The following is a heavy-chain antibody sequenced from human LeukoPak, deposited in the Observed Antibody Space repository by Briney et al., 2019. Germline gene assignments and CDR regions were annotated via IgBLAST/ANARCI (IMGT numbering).Heavy chain of an antibody. J-gene: IGHJ4*02. D-gene: IGHD6-13*01. Sequence: ASVKVSCKASGYTFTGYYMHWVRQAPGQGLEWMGRINPNSGGTNYAQKFQGRVTMTRDTSISTAYMELSRLRSDDTAVYYCARDFGWYSSSPSSFDCWGQGTLVTVSS. CDR1: GYTFTGYY. V-gene: IGHV1-2*06. CDR2: INPNSGGT. CDR3: ARDFGWYSSSPSSFDC.